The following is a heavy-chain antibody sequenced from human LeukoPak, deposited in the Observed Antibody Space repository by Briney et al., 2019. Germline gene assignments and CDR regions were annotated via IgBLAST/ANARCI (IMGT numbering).Heavy chain of an antibody. CDR3: ARAGLLYPYSTSYYFDY. Sequence: TASETLSLTCTVSGGSISSSSYYWGWIRQPPGKGLEWIGIIYYSGSTNYNPSLKSRVTISVDTSKNQFSLKLSSVTAADTAVYYCARAGLLYPYSTSYYFDYWGQGTLVTVSS. V-gene: IGHV4-39*07. D-gene: IGHD6-6*01. CDR2: IYYSGST. CDR1: GGSISSSSYY. J-gene: IGHJ4*02.